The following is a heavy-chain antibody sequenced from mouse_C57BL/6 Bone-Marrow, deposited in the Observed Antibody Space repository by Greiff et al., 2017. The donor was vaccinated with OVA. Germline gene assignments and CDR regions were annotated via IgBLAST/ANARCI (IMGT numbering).Heavy chain of an antibody. V-gene: IGHV2-2*01. CDR3: ARLRCYAMDY. CDR1: GFSLTSYC. J-gene: IGHJ4*01. CDR2: IWRGGST. Sequence: QVQLQQSGPGLVQPSQSLSITCTVSGFSLTSYCVHWVRQSPGKGLEWLGVIWRGGSTAYNAAFISRLSISKNNSKNQVFFKMNSLQADDAAIYYCARLRCYAMDYWGQGTSVTVSS. D-gene: IGHD1-1*01.